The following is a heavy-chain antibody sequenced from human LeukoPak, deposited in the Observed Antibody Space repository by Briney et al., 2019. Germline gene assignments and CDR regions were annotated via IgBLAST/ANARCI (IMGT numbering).Heavy chain of an antibody. V-gene: IGHV4-59*11. Sequence: SETLSLTCTVSGVPITSHYWTWLRQSPGKGLEWIGDISNSGSTSYNPSLKSRVTVSIDTSKSPFSLKLTSVTAADTAVYYCGRDALVGYFSYYYIDVWGKGTTVTVSS. CDR2: ISNSGST. D-gene: IGHD2-15*01. CDR1: GVPITSHY. J-gene: IGHJ6*03. CDR3: GRDALVGYFSYYYIDV.